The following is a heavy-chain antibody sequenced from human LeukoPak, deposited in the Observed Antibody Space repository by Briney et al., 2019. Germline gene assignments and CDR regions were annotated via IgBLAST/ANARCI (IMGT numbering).Heavy chain of an antibody. V-gene: IGHV3-21*01. CDR2: ISSSSDYI. D-gene: IGHD3-10*01. Sequence: GGSLRHSCAASGFTFSTYTMNWVRQAPGKGLEWVSSISSSSDYIYYGDSVKGRFTISRDNAKNSLYLQMNSLRAEDTAVYYCARDLHYYGSGSRGTNYGMDVWGQGTTVTVSS. CDR1: GFTFSTYT. CDR3: ARDLHYYGSGSRGTNYGMDV. J-gene: IGHJ6*02.